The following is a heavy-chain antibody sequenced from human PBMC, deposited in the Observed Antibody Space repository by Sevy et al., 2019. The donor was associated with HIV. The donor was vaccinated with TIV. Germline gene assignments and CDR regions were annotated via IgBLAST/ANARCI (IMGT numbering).Heavy chain of an antibody. CDR2: IKRDGSEK. V-gene: IGHV3-7*03. Sequence: GGSLRLSCAASGFTFSNYWMSWVRQAPGKGLEWVANIKRDGSEKYYVASVKGRFTISRDNAKNQLYLQMNSLRAEDTAVYYCARDCSSTSCLWGMDVWGQGTTVTVSS. J-gene: IGHJ6*02. CDR3: ARDCSSTSCLWGMDV. D-gene: IGHD2-2*01. CDR1: GFTFSNYW.